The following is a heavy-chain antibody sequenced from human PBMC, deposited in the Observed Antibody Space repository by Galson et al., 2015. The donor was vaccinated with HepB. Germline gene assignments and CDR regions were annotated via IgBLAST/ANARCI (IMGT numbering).Heavy chain of an antibody. J-gene: IGHJ4*02. CDR3: AREGDDYGGNGD. CDR2: INPNSGGT. Sequence: QSGAEVKKPGESLKISCKGSGYTFTGYYMHWVRQAPGQGLEWMGRINPNSGGTNYAQKFQGRVTMTRDTSISTAYMELSRLRSDDTAVYYCAREGDDYGGNGDWGQGTLVTVSS. D-gene: IGHD4-23*01. CDR1: GYTFTGYY. V-gene: IGHV1-2*06.